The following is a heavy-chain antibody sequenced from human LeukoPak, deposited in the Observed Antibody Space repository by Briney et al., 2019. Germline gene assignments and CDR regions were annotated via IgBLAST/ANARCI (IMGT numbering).Heavy chain of an antibody. Sequence: GGSLRLSCAASGFTFSSYEMNGVRQAPGKGLGGGSYISRRGSTIYYADSVKGRFTISRDNAKNSLYLQMNSLRAEDTAVYYCARDPVCDYWGQGTLVTVSS. J-gene: IGHJ4*02. CDR2: ISRRGSTI. CDR1: GFTFSSYE. CDR3: ARDPVCDY. V-gene: IGHV3-48*03.